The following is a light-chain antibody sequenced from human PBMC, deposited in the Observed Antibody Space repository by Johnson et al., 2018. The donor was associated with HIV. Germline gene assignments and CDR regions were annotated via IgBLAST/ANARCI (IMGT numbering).Light chain of an antibody. Sequence: QSVLTRPPSVSAAPGQKVTISCSGSSSNIGNNYVSWYQQLPGTAPKLLIYDNNKRPSGIPDRFSGSKSGTSATLGINGLQTGDEADYYCGTWDSSLSAGGVFGTGTKVTVL. V-gene: IGLV1-51*01. CDR3: GTWDSSLSAGGV. CDR2: DNN. J-gene: IGLJ1*01. CDR1: SSNIGNNY.